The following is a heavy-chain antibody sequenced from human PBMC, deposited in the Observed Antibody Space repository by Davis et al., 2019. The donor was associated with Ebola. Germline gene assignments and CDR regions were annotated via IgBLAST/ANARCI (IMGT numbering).Heavy chain of an antibody. Sequence: PGGSLRLSCAASGFTFSSYAMSWVRQAPGKGLEWVSGIRDSGGSTFYADSVKGRFTISRDNSKNTLYLQMNSLRAEDTAVYYCAKEVHFWRYYMDDWGKGTTVTVSS. CDR3: AKEVHFWRYYMDD. V-gene: IGHV3-23*01. D-gene: IGHD3-3*02. J-gene: IGHJ6*03. CDR2: IRDSGGST. CDR1: GFTFSSYA.